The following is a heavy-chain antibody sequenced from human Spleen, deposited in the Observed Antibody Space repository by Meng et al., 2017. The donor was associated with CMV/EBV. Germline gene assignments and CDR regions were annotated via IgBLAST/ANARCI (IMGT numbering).Heavy chain of an antibody. J-gene: IGHJ5*02. CDR2: IYYSGST. V-gene: IGHV4-39*07. CDR1: GGSISSSSYY. D-gene: IGHD4-11*01. CDR3: ARELPPTTVNSWFDP. Sequence: SETLSLTCTVSGGSISSSSYYWGWIRQPPGKGLEWIGSIYYSGSTYYNPSLKSRVTISVDTSKNQFSLKLSSVTAADTAVYYCARELPPTTVNSWFDPWGQGTLVTVSS.